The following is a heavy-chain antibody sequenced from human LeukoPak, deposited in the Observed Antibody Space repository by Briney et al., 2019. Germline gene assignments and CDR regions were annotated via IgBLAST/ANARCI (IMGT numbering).Heavy chain of an antibody. V-gene: IGHV3-7*01. CDR2: IKYDGSHK. J-gene: IGHJ4*02. CDR3: ASSHDSSGND. CDR1: GFSFSSYW. D-gene: IGHD3-22*01. Sequence: QPGGSLRLSCVASGFSFSSYWVAWVRQAPGKGLEWVANIKYDGSHKYYVDSVKGRFTISRDNAKNSVYLQMNSLRVDDTAVYFCASSHDSSGNDWGQGTMVTVSS.